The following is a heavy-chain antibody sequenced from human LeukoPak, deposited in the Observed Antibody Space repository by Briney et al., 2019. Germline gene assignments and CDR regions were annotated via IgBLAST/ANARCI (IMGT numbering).Heavy chain of an antibody. J-gene: IGHJ4*02. CDR2: IYYSGGT. D-gene: IGHD5-12*01. CDR3: ARDGGYEFDY. V-gene: IGHV4-59*01. Sequence: SETLSLTCTVSGGSIASYYWSWIRQPPGKGLEWIGYIYYSGGTKYNPSLKSRVTISVDTSKNQFSLKVSSVTAADTAVYYCARDGGYEFDYWGQGILVTVSS. CDR1: GGSIASYY.